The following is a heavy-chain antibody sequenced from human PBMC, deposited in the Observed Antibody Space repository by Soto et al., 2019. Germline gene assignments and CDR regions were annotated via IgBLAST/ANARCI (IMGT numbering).Heavy chain of an antibody. CDR2: IYYSGST. V-gene: IGHV4-61*01. CDR3: ARDSYDSSGYFPTNWFDP. CDR1: GGSVSSGSYY. D-gene: IGHD3-22*01. J-gene: IGHJ5*02. Sequence: SETLSLTCTVSGGSVSSGSYYWSWIRQPPGKGLEWIGYIYYSGSTNYNPSLKSRVTISVDTSKNQFSLKLSSVTAADTAVYYCARDSYDSSGYFPTNWFDPWGQRTLVTVSS.